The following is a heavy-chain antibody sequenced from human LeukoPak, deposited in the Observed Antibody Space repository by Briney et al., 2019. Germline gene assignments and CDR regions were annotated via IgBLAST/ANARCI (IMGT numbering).Heavy chain of an antibody. D-gene: IGHD3-10*01. CDR1: GFIFSNYA. J-gene: IGHJ4*02. CDR2: ISSDASKT. CDR3: ARDSTYWYDSGSSGPHYFDY. Sequence: PGGSLRLSCAASGFIFSNYAMHWVRQAPGKGLEWVALISSDASKTYHADSVKGRFGISRDNSKNTLYLQLNSLRAEDTSVYYCARDSTYWYDSGSSGPHYFDYWGQGTPVTVSS. V-gene: IGHV3-30*01.